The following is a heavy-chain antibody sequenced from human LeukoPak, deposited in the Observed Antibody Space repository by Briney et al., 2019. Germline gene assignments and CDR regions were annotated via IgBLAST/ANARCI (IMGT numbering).Heavy chain of an antibody. V-gene: IGHV3-21*01. CDR2: ISSSSSYI. D-gene: IGHD3-16*01. CDR3: ARAYDGGDFDY. Sequence: GGSLRLSCAASGFRFSAHSMNWVRQAPGKGLEWVSSISSSSSYIYYADSVKGRFTISRDNAKNSLYLQMNSLRAEDTAVYYCARAYDGGDFDYWGQGTLVTVSS. J-gene: IGHJ4*02. CDR1: GFRFSAHS.